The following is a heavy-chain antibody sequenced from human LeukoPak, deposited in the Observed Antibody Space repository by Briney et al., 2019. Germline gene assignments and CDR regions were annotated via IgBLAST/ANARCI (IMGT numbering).Heavy chain of an antibody. J-gene: IGHJ4*02. CDR3: ARGPDIVGAKQGNY. Sequence: RASVKVSCKASGYTFTGYYMHWVRQAPGQGLEWMGWINPNSGGTNYAQKFQGRVTMTRDTSISTAYMELSRLRSDDTAVYYCARGPDIVGAKQGNYWGQGTLVTVSS. D-gene: IGHD1-26*01. V-gene: IGHV1-2*02. CDR1: GYTFTGYY. CDR2: INPNSGGT.